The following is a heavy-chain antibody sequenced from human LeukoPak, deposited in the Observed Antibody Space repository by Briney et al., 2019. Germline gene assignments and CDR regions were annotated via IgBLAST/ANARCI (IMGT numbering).Heavy chain of an antibody. CDR3: AKPLGYCSSTSCLGDYYYGMDV. V-gene: IGHV1-18*01. Sequence: ASVKVSCKASGYTFTSYGISWVRQAPGQGLEWMGWISAYNGNTNYAQKLQGRVTMTTDTSTSTAYMELRSLRSDDTAVYYCAKPLGYCSSTSCLGDYYYGMDVWGQGTTVTVSS. D-gene: IGHD2-2*01. CDR2: ISAYNGNT. J-gene: IGHJ6*02. CDR1: GYTFTSYG.